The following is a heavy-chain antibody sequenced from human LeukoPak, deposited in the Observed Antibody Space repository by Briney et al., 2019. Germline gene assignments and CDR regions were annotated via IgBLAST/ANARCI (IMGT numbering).Heavy chain of an antibody. Sequence: SVKVSCKASGGTFGSYAISWVRQAPGQGLEWMGRIIPIFGTANYAQKFQGRVTITTDESTSTAYMELSSLRSEDTAVYYCAREKKYYYDSSGYFDDYWGQGTLVTVSS. V-gene: IGHV1-69*05. CDR2: IIPIFGTA. J-gene: IGHJ4*02. D-gene: IGHD3-22*01. CDR3: AREKKYYYDSSGYFDDY. CDR1: GGTFGSYA.